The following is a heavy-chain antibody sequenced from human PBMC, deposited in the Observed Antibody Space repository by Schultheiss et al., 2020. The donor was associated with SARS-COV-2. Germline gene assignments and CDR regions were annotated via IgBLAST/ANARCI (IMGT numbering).Heavy chain of an antibody. Sequence: GGSLRLSCAASGFTFSSYGMHWVRQAPGKGLEWVAVISYDGSNKYYADSVKGRFTISRDNSKNTLYLQMNSLKTEDTAVYYCTTAPRPTYRGRTFDPWGQGTLVTGSS. CDR2: ISYDGSNK. CDR1: GFTFSSYG. D-gene: IGHD1-26*01. J-gene: IGHJ5*02. CDR3: TTAPRPTYRGRTFDP. V-gene: IGHV3-30*12.